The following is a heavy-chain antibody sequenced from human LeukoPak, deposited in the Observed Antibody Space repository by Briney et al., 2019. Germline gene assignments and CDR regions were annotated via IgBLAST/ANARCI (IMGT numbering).Heavy chain of an antibody. CDR1: GFTFSSLW. J-gene: IGHJ4*02. CDR2: IKQDGSEV. V-gene: IGHV3-7*01. D-gene: IGHD3-10*01. CDR3: ACRPSDIRYYGVFDF. Sequence: GGSLRLSCVGSGFTFSSLWMSWVRQIPGKGLEWVANIKQDGSEVYYVDSVKGRFTISRDNAKNSLYLQMDSLRVEDTAVYYCACRPSDIRYYGVFDFWGQGSLVTVSS.